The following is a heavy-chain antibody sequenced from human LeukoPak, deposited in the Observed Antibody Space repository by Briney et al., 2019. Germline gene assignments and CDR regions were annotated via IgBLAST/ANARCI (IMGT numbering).Heavy chain of an antibody. CDR1: GGSISSYY. Sequence: SETLSLTCTVSGGSISSYYWSWIRQPPGKGLEWIGYIYYSGSTNYNPSLKSRVTISVDTSKNQFSLKLSSVTAADTAVYYCARGLSRPAALPYYYYGMDVWGQGTTVTVSS. CDR3: ARGLSRPAALPYYYYGMDV. V-gene: IGHV4-59*12. CDR2: IYYSGST. D-gene: IGHD2-2*01. J-gene: IGHJ6*02.